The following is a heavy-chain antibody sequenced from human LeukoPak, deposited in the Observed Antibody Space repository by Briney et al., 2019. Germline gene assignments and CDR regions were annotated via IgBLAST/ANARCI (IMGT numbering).Heavy chain of an antibody. V-gene: IGHV4-59*01. J-gene: IGHJ4*02. CDR3: ARAGYCSSTSCYFDY. CDR2: IYYSGST. D-gene: IGHD2-2*01. Sequence: TSGTLSLTCTVSGGSISSYYWSWIRQPPGKGLEWIGYIYYSGSTNYNPSLKSRVTISVDTSKNQFSLKLSSVTAADTAVYYCARAGYCSSTSCYFDYWGQGTLVTVSS. CDR1: GGSISSYY.